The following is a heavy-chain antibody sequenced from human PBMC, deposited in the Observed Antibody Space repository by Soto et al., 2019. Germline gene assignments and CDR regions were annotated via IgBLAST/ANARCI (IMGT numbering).Heavy chain of an antibody. Sequence: QVQLQQWGAGLLKPSETLSLTCAVYGGSFSGYYWSWIRQPPGKGLEWIGEINHSGRTNYNPSLKSRVTASVDTFKKQFSRKLSSLTAADTAVYYCARGLEYCSSTSCHAPDYWGQGTLVTVSS. CDR3: ARGLEYCSSTSCHAPDY. J-gene: IGHJ4*02. CDR1: GGSFSGYY. D-gene: IGHD2-2*01. V-gene: IGHV4-34*01. CDR2: INHSGRT.